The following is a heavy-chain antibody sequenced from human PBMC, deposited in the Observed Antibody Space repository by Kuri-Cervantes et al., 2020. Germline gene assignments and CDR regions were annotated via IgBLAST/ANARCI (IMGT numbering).Heavy chain of an antibody. Sequence: GSLRLSCTVSGGSISSYYWSWIRQPPGKGLEWIGYIYYSGSTNYNPSLKSRVTISVDTSKNQFSLKLSSVTAADTAVYYCARDAAANPYYYYYYMDVWGKGTTVTVSS. CDR3: ARDAAANPYYYYYYMDV. CDR1: GGSISSYY. V-gene: IGHV4-59*01. J-gene: IGHJ6*03. D-gene: IGHD6-13*01. CDR2: IYYSGST.